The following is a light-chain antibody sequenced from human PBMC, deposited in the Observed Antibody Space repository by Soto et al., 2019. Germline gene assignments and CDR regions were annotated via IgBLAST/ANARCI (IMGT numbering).Light chain of an antibody. Sequence: AIRMTQSPPSFSASTGDRVTITCRASQGISSYLAWYQQKPGKAPKLLIYAASTLQSGVPSRFSGSGSGTDFTLTISCLQSEDFATYYCQQYYSYPRTFGQGTNVDIK. J-gene: IGKJ1*01. CDR2: AAS. CDR3: QQYYSYPRT. V-gene: IGKV1-8*01. CDR1: QGISSY.